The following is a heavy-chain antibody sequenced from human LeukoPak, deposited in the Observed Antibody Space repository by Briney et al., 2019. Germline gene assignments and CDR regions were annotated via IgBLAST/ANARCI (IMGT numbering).Heavy chain of an antibody. CDR1: GFTFSSYA. D-gene: IGHD3-3*01. CDR3: ASIHRRITIVGVARNALDI. CDR2: ISGSGGST. Sequence: PGGSLRLSCAASGFTFSSYAMSWVRQAPGKGLEWVSAISGSGGSTYYADSVKGRFTISRDNSKNTLYLQMNSLRAEDTAVYYCASIHRRITIVGVARNALDIWGQGTMVTVSS. J-gene: IGHJ3*02. V-gene: IGHV3-23*01.